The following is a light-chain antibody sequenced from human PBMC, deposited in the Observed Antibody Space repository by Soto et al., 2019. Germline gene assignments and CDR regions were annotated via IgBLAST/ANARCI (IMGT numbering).Light chain of an antibody. CDR3: QHYNNWPPYS. CDR2: GAS. CDR1: QDVSTN. J-gene: IGKJ2*03. V-gene: IGKV3-15*01. Sequence: ETVMTQSPDTLSVSPGESATLSCRASQDVSTNLAWFHQKPGQTPRLVLYGASKRATGIPARFSGSGSGRHFTLPISSLQSEDFGVYYCQHYNNWPPYSFGQGNKVEIK.